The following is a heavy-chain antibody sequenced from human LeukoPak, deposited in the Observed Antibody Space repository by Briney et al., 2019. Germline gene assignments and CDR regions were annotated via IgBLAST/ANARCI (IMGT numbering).Heavy chain of an antibody. V-gene: IGHV3-21*04. D-gene: IGHD6-19*01. CDR1: GFTFSTYT. CDR2: ISSSSSNM. J-gene: IGHJ4*02. Sequence: GGSLRLSCAASGFTFSTYTMNWVRQAPGKGLEWVSSISSSSSNMYYADSVKGRFTISRDNSKNTLYLQMDSLRAEDTAVYYCARGWWLADFDYWGQGTLVTVSS. CDR3: ARGWWLADFDY.